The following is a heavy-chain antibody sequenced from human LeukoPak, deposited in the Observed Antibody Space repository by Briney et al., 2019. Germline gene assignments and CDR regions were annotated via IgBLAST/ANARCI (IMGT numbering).Heavy chain of an antibody. CDR3: AKERGSSWLNWFDP. CDR2: INGSGGNT. V-gene: IGHV3-23*01. Sequence: GGALRLSCAASGFTFSSYAMSWVRQAPGKGLEWASAINGSGGNTYYADPVKGRFTISRNNAKNTLYLQMNSLRAEDTAVYYCAKERGSSWLNWFDPWGQGTLVTVSS. CDR1: GFTFSSYA. J-gene: IGHJ5*02. D-gene: IGHD6-13*01.